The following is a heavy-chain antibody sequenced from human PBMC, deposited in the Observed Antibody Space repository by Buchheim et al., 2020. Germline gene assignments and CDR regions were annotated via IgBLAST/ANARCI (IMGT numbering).Heavy chain of an antibody. V-gene: IGHV1-2*02. CDR3: ATRFIPSAYYYGLDA. Sequence: QVQLVQSGAEVKKPGASVKVSCKASGYTFTGYYMHWVRQAPGQGLEWKGWINPNSGGTNYAQKFQGRVTMTRDTSISTAYRERSSLRSDDTAVYYCATRFIPSAYYYGLDAWGQGTT. CDR1: GYTFTGYY. D-gene: IGHD2-21*01. J-gene: IGHJ6*02. CDR2: INPNSGGT.